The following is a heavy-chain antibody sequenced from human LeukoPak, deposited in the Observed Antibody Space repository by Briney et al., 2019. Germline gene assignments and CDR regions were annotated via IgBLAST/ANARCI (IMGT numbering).Heavy chain of an antibody. Sequence: SETLSLTCTVSGGSISSSSYYWGWLRQPPGKGLEWVGSIYYSGSTYYNPSLKSRVTISVDTSKNQFSLKLSSVTAADTAVYYCATRTSSSSPADDYYMDVWGKGTTVTVSS. D-gene: IGHD6-6*01. V-gene: IGHV4-39*01. CDR2: IYYSGST. CDR3: ATRTSSSSPADDYYMDV. J-gene: IGHJ6*03. CDR1: GGSISSSSYY.